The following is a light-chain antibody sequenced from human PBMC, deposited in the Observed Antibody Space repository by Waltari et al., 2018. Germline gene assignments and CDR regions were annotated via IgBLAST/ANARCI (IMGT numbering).Light chain of an antibody. J-gene: IGKJ1*01. Sequence: EIVLTQSPGTLSLSPGESATLSCRTSQSVTRALAWYQQKPGQAPMLLIYGSSNRATSIPDMFSGSGSGTDFSLTISILEPEDVTVYYCQHYLRLPVTFGQGTKVEVK. CDR1: QSVTRA. CDR3: QHYLRLPVT. CDR2: GSS. V-gene: IGKV3-20*01.